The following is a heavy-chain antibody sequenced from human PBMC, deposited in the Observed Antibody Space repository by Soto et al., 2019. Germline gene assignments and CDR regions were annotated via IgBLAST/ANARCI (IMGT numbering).Heavy chain of an antibody. Sequence: SQTLSLTCAISGDSVSSNSAAWNWIRQSPSRGLEWPGRTYYRSKWYNDYAVSVKSRIIINPDTSKNQFSLQLNSVTPEDTAVYYCARDREYSSSSLYYYYGMDVWGQGTTVTVSS. CDR2: TYYRSKWYN. J-gene: IGHJ6*02. V-gene: IGHV6-1*01. D-gene: IGHD6-6*01. CDR1: GDSVSSNSAA. CDR3: ARDREYSSSSLYYYYGMDV.